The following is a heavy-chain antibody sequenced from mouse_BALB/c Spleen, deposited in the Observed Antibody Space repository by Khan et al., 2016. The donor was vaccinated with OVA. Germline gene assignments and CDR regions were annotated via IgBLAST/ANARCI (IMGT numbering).Heavy chain of an antibody. D-gene: IGHD2-1*01. V-gene: IGHV5-17*02. Sequence: EVELVESGGGLVQPGGSRKLSCAASGFTISTYGMHWVRQAPEKGLEWVAYISSGSSTIYYVDTVKGRFTISRDNPKSILFLQMTSLGSEDTAMYYCARSGGNFHWYFDVWGAGTSVTVSS. CDR1: GFTISTYG. J-gene: IGHJ1*01. CDR3: ARSGGNFHWYFDV. CDR2: ISSGSSTI.